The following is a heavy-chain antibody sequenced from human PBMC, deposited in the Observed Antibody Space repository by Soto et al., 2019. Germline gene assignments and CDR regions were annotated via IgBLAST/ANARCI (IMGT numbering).Heavy chain of an antibody. CDR2: IYYSGTT. D-gene: IGHD5-12*01. V-gene: IGHV4-30-4*01. CDR3: ARDPGSYSGYDSYFDY. CDR1: GGSISSGDYY. J-gene: IGHJ4*02. Sequence: SETLPLTCTVSGGSISSGDYYWSWIRQPPGKGLEWIGYIYYSGTTYYNPSLKSRVTISVDTSKNQFSLKLSSVTAADTAVYYCARDPGSYSGYDSYFDYWGQGTLVTVSS.